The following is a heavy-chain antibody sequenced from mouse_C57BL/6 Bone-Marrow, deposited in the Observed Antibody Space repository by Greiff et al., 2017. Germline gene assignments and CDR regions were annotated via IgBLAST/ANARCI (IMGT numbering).Heavy chain of an antibody. D-gene: IGHD1-1*01. CDR2: IYPRSGNT. Sequence: VQLVESGAELARPGASVKLSCKASGYPFTSYGISWVKQRTGQGLEWIGEIYPRSGNTYYNEKFKGKATLTADKSSSTAYMELRSLTSEASAVYVCAGKGITTGVAKWFAYWGQGTLVTVSA. CDR3: AGKGITTGVAKWFAY. CDR1: GYPFTSYG. J-gene: IGHJ3*01. V-gene: IGHV1-81*01.